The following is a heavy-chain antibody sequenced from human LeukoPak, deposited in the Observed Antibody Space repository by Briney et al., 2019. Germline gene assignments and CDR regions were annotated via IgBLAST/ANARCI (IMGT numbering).Heavy chain of an antibody. CDR3: ARDPIYDFWSGYYTDYGMDV. CDR1: GFTFSSYG. CDR2: IWYDGSNK. D-gene: IGHD3-3*01. J-gene: IGHJ6*02. V-gene: IGHV3-33*01. Sequence: GGSLRLPCAASGFTFSSYGMHWVRQAPGKGLEWVAVIWYDGSNKYYADSVKGRFTISRDNSKNTLYLQMNSLRAEDTAVYYCARDPIYDFWSGYYTDYGMDVWGQGTTVTVSS.